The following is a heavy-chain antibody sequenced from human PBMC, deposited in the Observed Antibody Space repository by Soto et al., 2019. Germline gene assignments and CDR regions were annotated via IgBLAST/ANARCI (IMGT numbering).Heavy chain of an antibody. J-gene: IGHJ5*02. CDR2: ISYDGAIT. CDR3: AGVFCSGNRCDITIWFDP. V-gene: IGHV3-23*01. Sequence: EVQLLESGGGLVQPGGSLRLSCAASGFTFAIYAMTWIRQAPGRGLEWVSLISYDGAITDYADSVKGRFTISRDNSKNARFLQMNSLRAEDTATYCCAGVFCSGNRCDITIWFDPGGQGTLVTVSS. D-gene: IGHD3-3*01. CDR1: GFTFAIYA.